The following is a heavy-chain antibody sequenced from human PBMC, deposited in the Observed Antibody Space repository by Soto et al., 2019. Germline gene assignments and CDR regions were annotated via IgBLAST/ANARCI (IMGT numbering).Heavy chain of an antibody. J-gene: IGHJ1*01. CDR2: ISGSGGST. V-gene: IGHV3-23*01. D-gene: IGHD2-21*02. CDR3: AAIVVVTAYWGGPGHEYFQH. CDR1: GFTFSSYA. Sequence: EVQLLESGGGLVQPGGSLRLSCAASGFTFSSYAMSWVRQAPGKGLEWVSAISGSGGSTYYADSVKGRFTISRDNSKNTLYLQMNSLRAEDTAVYYCAAIVVVTAYWGGPGHEYFQHWGQGTLVTVSS.